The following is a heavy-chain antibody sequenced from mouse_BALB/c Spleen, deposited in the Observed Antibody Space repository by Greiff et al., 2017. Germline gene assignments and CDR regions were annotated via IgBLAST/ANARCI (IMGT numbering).Heavy chain of an antibody. CDR3: ASAFAAEEGMDY. CDR2: IDPANGNS. V-gene: IGHV14-3*02. CDR1: GFTFKDTY. J-gene: IGHJ4*01. Sequence: EVQLQQSGAELVKPGASVKLSCTASGFTFKDTYMHWVKQRPEQGLEWIGRIDPANGNSNYGPKFQGKATITVDTSSNTTYLQLSSLTSEDNAVYYYASAFAAEEGMDYWGQGTSVTVSS.